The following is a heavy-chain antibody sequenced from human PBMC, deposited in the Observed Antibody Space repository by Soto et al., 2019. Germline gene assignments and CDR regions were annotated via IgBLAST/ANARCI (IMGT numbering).Heavy chain of an antibody. CDR3: VKYTVTEDLGES. CDR2: VSRAGTYT. D-gene: IGHD3-16*01. Sequence: EVQLLESGGDVVRPGGSLRLSCAASGFTFSSYALGWVRQAPGKGLEWVAGVSRAGTYTFYADSVRGRFSISRDNSRETVDLYMNALRGDDTAVYFCVKYTVTEDLGESWGQGTLVSVSS. V-gene: IGHV3-23*01. CDR1: GFTFSSYA. J-gene: IGHJ5*02.